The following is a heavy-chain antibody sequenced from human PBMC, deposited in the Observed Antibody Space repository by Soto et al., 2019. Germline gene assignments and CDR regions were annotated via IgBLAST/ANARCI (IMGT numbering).Heavy chain of an antibody. J-gene: IGHJ6*02. CDR1: GYTFTSYG. D-gene: IGHD2-2*01. V-gene: IGHV1-18*01. CDR2: ISAYNGNT. Sequence: GASVKVSCKASGYTFTSYGISWVRQAPGQGLEWMGWISAYNGNTNYAQKLQGRVTMTTDTSTSTAYMELRSLRSDDTAVYYCARDFSDSVLVPAATPYYYGMDVWGQGATVTVSS. CDR3: ARDFSDSVLVPAATPYYYGMDV.